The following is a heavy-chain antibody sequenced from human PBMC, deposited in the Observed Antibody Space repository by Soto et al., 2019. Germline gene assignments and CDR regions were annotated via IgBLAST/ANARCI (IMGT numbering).Heavy chain of an antibody. Sequence: QVQLVESGGGVVQPGRSLRLSCAASGFSLNDYGMHWVRQPPGKGLEWVADISYDGTDKYYADSVKGRFTISRDNSKNTLYLQMSSLGPEDTAVYYCVKERYAQLWLEDYGMDVWGQGTTVTV. CDR3: VKERYAQLWLEDYGMDV. D-gene: IGHD5-18*01. CDR2: ISYDGTDK. CDR1: GFSLNDYG. J-gene: IGHJ6*02. V-gene: IGHV3-30*18.